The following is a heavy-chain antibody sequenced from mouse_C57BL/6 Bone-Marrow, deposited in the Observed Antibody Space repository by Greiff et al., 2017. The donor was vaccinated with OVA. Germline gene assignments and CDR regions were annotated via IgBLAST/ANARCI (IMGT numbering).Heavy chain of an antibody. V-gene: IGHV2-2*02. CDR3: ARNGITTVVPYFDY. D-gene: IGHD1-1*01. CDR1: GFSLTSYG. Sequence: VQLQQSGPGLVQPSQSLSITCTVSGFSLTSYGVHWVRQSPGKGLEWLGVIWSGGSTDYNAAFISRLSISKDTSKRQVFFKMNRLKANDTAIYYCARNGITTVVPYFDYWGQGTTLTVSS. CDR2: IWSGGST. J-gene: IGHJ2*01.